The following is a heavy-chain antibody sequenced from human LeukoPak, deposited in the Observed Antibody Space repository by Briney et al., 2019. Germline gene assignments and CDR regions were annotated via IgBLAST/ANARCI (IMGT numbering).Heavy chain of an antibody. CDR1: GFTFSSYE. CDR3: ARDGQRSGARAYYYYYYGMDV. V-gene: IGHV3-48*03. CDR2: ISSSGSTI. J-gene: IGHJ6*02. D-gene: IGHD3-3*01. Sequence: PGGSLRLSCAASGFTFSSYEMNWVRQAPGKGLEWVSYISSSGSTIYYADSVKGRFTISRDNAKNSLYLQMNSLRAEDTAVYYCARDGQRSGARAYYYYYYGMDVWGQGTTVTVSS.